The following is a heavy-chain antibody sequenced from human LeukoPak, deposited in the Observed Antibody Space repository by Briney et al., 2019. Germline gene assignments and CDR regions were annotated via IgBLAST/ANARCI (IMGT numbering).Heavy chain of an antibody. J-gene: IGHJ6*04. V-gene: IGHV3-30*04. CDR2: ISYDGSNK. D-gene: IGHD6-19*01. CDR3: ASEYSSGWYMDV. Sequence: GRSLRLSCAASGFTFSSYAMHWVRQAPGKGLEWVAVISYDGSNKYYADSVKGRFTISRDNSKNTLYLQMNSLRAEDTAVYYCASEYSSGWYMDVWGKRTTVTVSS. CDR1: GFTFSSYA.